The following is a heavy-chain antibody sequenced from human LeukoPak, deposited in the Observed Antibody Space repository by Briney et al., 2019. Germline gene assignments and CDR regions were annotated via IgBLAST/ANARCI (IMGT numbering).Heavy chain of an antibody. CDR2: IYSGGST. CDR3: ASSGYYDSSIFDY. Sequence: GGSLRLSCGASGFNVSSNYMSWVRQAPGKGLEWVSVIYSGGSTYYADAVKGRFTISRHNSKNTLYLQMNSLRPEDTAVYYCASSGYYDSSIFDYWGQGTLVTVSS. J-gene: IGHJ4*02. D-gene: IGHD3-22*01. V-gene: IGHV3-53*04. CDR1: GFNVSSNY.